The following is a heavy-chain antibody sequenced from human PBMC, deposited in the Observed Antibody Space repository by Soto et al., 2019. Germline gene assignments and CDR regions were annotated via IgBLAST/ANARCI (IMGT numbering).Heavy chain of an antibody. Sequence: EVQLVESGGGLVKPGGSLRLSCAASGFTFSSYSMNWVRQAPGKGLEWVSSISSSSSYIYYADSVKGRFTISRDNAKKSLYLQMNSLRAEDTAAYYCARCGVAPAGTVYYYYSMDVWGQGTTVTVCS. D-gene: IGHD6-13*01. J-gene: IGHJ6*02. CDR3: ARCGVAPAGTVYYYYSMDV. V-gene: IGHV3-21*01. CDR1: GFTFSSYS. CDR2: ISSSSSYI.